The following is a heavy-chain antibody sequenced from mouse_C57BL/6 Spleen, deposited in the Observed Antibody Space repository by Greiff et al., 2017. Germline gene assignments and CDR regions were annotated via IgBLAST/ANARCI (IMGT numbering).Heavy chain of an antibody. V-gene: IGHV1-82*01. CDR2: IYPGDGDT. CDR3: ARCGYYGSSPRYFDV. J-gene: IGHJ1*03. CDR1: GYAFSSSW. D-gene: IGHD1-1*01. Sequence: QVQLQQSGPELVKPGASVKISCKASGYAFSSSWMNWVKQWPGKGLEWIGRIYPGDGDTNYNGKFKGKATLTADKSSSTAYMQLSSLTSEDSAVYFCARCGYYGSSPRYFDVWGTGTTVTVSS.